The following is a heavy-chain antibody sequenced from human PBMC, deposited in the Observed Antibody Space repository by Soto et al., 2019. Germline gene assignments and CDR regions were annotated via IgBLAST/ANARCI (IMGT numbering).Heavy chain of an antibody. D-gene: IGHD4-17*01. CDR2: IYHTGST. CDR1: IGSITSTNW. Sequence: SETLSLTCAVSIGSITSTNWWTWVRQPPGKELEWLGEIYHTGSTNYNPSLKNRVTISVDKSKNQFSLRLFSVTAADTAIYYSGAHAGATYGPLDYWGRGTLVTVSS. CDR3: GAHAGATYGPLDY. V-gene: IGHV4-4*02. J-gene: IGHJ4*02.